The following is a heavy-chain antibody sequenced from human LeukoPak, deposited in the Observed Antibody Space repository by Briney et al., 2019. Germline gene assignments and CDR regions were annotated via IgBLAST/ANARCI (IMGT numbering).Heavy chain of an antibody. CDR3: AKGTQPSSGWYLGGPIARTWNHYFDY. Sequence: GGSLRLSCAASGFTFSSYAMSWVRQAPGKGLEGVSAISGSGGSTYYADSVKGRFTISRDNSKNTLYLQMNSLRAEDTAVYYCAKGTQPSSGWYLGGPIARTWNHYFDYWGQGTLDTVSS. CDR2: ISGSGGST. J-gene: IGHJ4*02. D-gene: IGHD6-19*01. V-gene: IGHV3-23*01. CDR1: GFTFSSYA.